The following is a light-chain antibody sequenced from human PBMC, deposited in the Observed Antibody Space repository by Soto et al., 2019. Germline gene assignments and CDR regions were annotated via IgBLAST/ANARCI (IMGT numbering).Light chain of an antibody. CDR2: TAS. Sequence: DIQMTQSPSSLSACVGDRVTITCRASQSISSYVNWYQQKPGKAPNLLIYTASNLESGVPSRFSGSGSGTDFTLTISSLQPEDFATYFCQQSYSRPRAFGQGTKVDIK. J-gene: IGKJ1*01. CDR1: QSISSY. CDR3: QQSYSRPRA. V-gene: IGKV1-39*01.